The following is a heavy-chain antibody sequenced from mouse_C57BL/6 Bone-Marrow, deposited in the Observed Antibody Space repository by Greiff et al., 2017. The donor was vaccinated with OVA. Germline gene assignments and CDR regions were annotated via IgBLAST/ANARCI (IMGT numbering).Heavy chain of an antibody. CDR1: GYTFTSYW. V-gene: IGHV1-61*01. D-gene: IGHD1-1*01. CDR3: AREGNYYGSSYDYAMDD. CDR2: IYPSDSET. Sequence: QVQLQQPGAELVRPGSSVKLSCKASGYTFTSYWLAWVKQRPGQGLEWIGNIYPSDSETHYTQTFKDKATLTVAKSSSTAYMQLSSLTSEDSAVYDGAREGNYYGSSYDYAMDDWGQGTSVTVSS. J-gene: IGHJ4*01.